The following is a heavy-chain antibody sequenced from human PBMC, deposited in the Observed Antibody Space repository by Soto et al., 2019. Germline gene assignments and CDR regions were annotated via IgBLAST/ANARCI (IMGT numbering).Heavy chain of an antibody. J-gene: IGHJ6*02. V-gene: IGHV4-31*03. Sequence: PSETLSLTCTVSGGSISSGGYYWSWIRQHPGKGLEWIGYIYYSGSTYYNPSLKSRVTISVDTSKNQFSLKLSSVTAADTAVYYCASTVTYYYYGMDVWGPGTTVTVSS. D-gene: IGHD4-17*01. CDR2: IYYSGST. CDR1: GGSISSGGYY. CDR3: ASTVTYYYYGMDV.